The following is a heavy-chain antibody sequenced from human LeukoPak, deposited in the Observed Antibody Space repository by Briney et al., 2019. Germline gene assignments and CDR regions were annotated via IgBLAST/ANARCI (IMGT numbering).Heavy chain of an antibody. V-gene: IGHV3-43D*03. Sequence: GGSLRLSCVGSGFTFGEYGMHWVRQVPGKGLEWVSHITWDGGSTYYADSVKGRFTISRDNAKNSLYLQMNSLRAEDTALYYCASAGLTYGSGSYFVYWGQGTLVTVSS. CDR1: GFTFGEYG. CDR2: ITWDGGST. J-gene: IGHJ4*02. D-gene: IGHD3-10*01. CDR3: ASAGLTYGSGSYFVY.